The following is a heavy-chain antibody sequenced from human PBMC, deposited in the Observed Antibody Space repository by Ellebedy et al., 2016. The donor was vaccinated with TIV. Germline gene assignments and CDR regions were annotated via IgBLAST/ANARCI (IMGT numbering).Heavy chain of an antibody. V-gene: IGHV4-34*01. Sequence: SETLSLXXDVYGGSFSDYYWSWIRQPPGKGLEWIGEIHPSGNTYYNPSLTSRVTMSKDTSKNQFSLSLTSVTAADTAVYYCSRGRDEYKSGNSWGQGTLVTVSS. D-gene: IGHD2/OR15-2a*01. CDR2: IHPSGNT. CDR3: SRGRDEYKSGNS. J-gene: IGHJ5*02. CDR1: GGSFSDYY.